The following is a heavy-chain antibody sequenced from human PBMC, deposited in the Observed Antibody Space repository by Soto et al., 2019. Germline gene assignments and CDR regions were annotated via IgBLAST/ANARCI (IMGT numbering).Heavy chain of an antibody. J-gene: IGHJ4*02. CDR3: ATVYSSSWCFDY. CDR2: ISGSGGST. D-gene: IGHD6-13*01. V-gene: IGHV3-23*01. Sequence: EVQLLESGGGLVQPGGSLRLSCAASGFTFSSYAMSWVRQAPGKGLEWVSAISGSGGSTYYADSVKGRFTISRDNSKNTLYLQMNSLRAEDTAVYYCATVYSSSWCFDYWGQGTLVTVSS. CDR1: GFTFSSYA.